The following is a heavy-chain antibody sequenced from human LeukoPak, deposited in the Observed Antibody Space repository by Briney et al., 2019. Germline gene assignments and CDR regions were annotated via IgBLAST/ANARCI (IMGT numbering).Heavy chain of an antibody. J-gene: IGHJ4*02. D-gene: IGHD2-2*01. Sequence: PGGSLRLSCAASGFTFSDHYMDWVRQAPGKGLEWVGRIKNKANSYTTEYAASAKGRFTVSREDSKNALYLQMNSLKTEDTAVYYCTREGRYCSSTSCYVCLDFWGQGTLVTVSS. CDR1: GFTFSDHY. CDR2: IKNKANSYTT. V-gene: IGHV3-72*01. CDR3: TREGRYCSSTSCYVCLDF.